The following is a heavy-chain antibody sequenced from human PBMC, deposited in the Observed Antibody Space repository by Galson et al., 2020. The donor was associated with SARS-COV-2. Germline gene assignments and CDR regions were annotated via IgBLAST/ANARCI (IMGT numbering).Heavy chain of an antibody. J-gene: IGHJ3*02. Sequence: SQTLSLTCAVSGTSISSGSYSWNWIRQPPGKGLEWIGYISHSGGTYYNPSLKSRVTISGDRSKNQFSLRLSSVTAADTAVYYCASLHYGEYAPEAFDIWGPGTRGTVAS. CDR1: GTSISSGSYS. CDR3: ASLHYGEYAPEAFDI. CDR2: ISHSGGT. D-gene: IGHD4-17*01. V-gene: IGHV4-30-2*01.